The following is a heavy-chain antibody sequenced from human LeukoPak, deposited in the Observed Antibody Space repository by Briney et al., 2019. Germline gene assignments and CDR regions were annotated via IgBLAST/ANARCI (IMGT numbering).Heavy chain of an antibody. V-gene: IGHV4-38-2*02. D-gene: IGHD4-17*01. CDR3: AKTVTVTTSAFDI. CDR2: IYHSGST. CDR1: GYSISSGYY. Sequence: KPSETLSLTCTVSGYSISSGYYWGWIRQPPGKGLEWIGSIYHSGSTYYNPSLKSRVTISVDTSKNQFSLKLSSVTAADTAVYYCAKTVTVTTSAFDIWGQGTMVTVSS. J-gene: IGHJ3*02.